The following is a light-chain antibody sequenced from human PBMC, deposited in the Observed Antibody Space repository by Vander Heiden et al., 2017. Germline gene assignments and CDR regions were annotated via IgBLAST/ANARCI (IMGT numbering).Light chain of an antibody. CDR1: SSDIGSYNL. V-gene: IGLV2-23*02. CDR3: CSYAGTNTYWV. J-gene: IGLJ3*02. Sequence: QSALTQPASVSRSPGQSITISCTGTSSDIGSYNLVSWYQHHPGKAPKLIIYEVSKRPSGISNRFSGSKSGNTASLTISGLQAEDESDYHCCSYAGTNTYWVFGGGTKLTVL. CDR2: EVS.